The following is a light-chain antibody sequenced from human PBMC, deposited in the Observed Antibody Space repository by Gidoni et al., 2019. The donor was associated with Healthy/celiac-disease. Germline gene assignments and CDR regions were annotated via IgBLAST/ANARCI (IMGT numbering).Light chain of an antibody. CDR3: QQYGSSPPAT. CDR1: QSVSSSY. J-gene: IGKJ3*01. V-gene: IGKV3-20*01. Sequence: ETVLTQSPGTLSLSPGERATFSCRASQSVSSSYLAWYQQKPGQAPRLLIYGASSRATGIPDRFSGSGSGTDFTLTISRLEPEDFAVYYCQQYGSSPPATFGPGTKVDI. CDR2: GAS.